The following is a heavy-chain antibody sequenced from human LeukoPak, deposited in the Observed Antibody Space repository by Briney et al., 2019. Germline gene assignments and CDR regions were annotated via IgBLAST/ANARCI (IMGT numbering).Heavy chain of an antibody. CDR2: IKQDGSKK. CDR1: GFPFSSYW. J-gene: IGHJ4*02. CDR3: TRVGYIDEGIDY. D-gene: IGHD5-24*01. Sequence: GGSLRLSCVASGFPFSSYWMTWVRQAPGKGLEWVANIKQDGSKKSYVDSVKGRFTISRDNAKNSLYLQMNSLRAEDTAIYYCTRVGYIDEGIDYWGQGTLVTVSS. V-gene: IGHV3-7*04.